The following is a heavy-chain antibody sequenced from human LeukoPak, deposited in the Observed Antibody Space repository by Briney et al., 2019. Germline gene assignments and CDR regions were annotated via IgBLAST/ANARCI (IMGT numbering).Heavy chain of an antibody. CDR1: GFTFSSYW. V-gene: IGHV3-7*01. J-gene: IGHJ6*02. D-gene: IGHD6-13*01. CDR2: IKQDGSEK. CDR3: ARDLTYSSSSGYYYYYGMDV. Sequence: GGSLRLSCAASGFTFSSYWMSWVRQAPGKGLERVANIKQDGSEKYYVDSVKGRFTISRDNAKNSLYLQMNSLRAEDTAVYYCARDLTYSSSSGYYYYYGMDVWGQGTTVTVSS.